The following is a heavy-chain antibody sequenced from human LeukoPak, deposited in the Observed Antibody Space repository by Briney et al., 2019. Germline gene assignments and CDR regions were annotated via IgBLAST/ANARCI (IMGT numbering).Heavy chain of an antibody. CDR3: ARASGSYYPIDY. Sequence: GGSLRLSCAASGFTFSDHYMDWVRQAPGKGLEWVSSISSSSSYIYYADSVKGRFTISRDNAKNSLYLQMNSLRAEDTAVYYCARASGSYYPIDYWGQGTLVTVSS. J-gene: IGHJ4*02. CDR2: ISSSSSYI. V-gene: IGHV3-21*01. D-gene: IGHD1-26*01. CDR1: GFTFSDHY.